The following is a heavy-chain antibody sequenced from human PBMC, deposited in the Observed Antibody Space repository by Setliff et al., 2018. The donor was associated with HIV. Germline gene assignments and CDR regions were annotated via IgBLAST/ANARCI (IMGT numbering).Heavy chain of an antibody. V-gene: IGHV1-18*01. Sequence: ASVKVSCKASGYTFTSYGISWVRQAPGQGLEWMGWISAYNGNTNYAQKLQGRVTMTTDTSTSTAYMELRSLISDDTAVYYCARDRGIAVAGDSFDYWGQGTLVTVSS. CDR2: ISAYNGNT. J-gene: IGHJ4*02. D-gene: IGHD6-19*01. CDR3: ARDRGIAVAGDSFDY. CDR1: GYTFTSYG.